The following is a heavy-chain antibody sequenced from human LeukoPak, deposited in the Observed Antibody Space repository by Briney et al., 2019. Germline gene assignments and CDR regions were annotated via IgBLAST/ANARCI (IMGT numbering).Heavy chain of an antibody. CDR2: IYYSGST. D-gene: IGHD3-9*01. CDR3: ARRPVLRYFDWLLPPPDYFDY. Sequence: SETLSLTCTVSGYSISSGYYWGWIRQPPGKGLEWIGSIYYSGSTYYNPSLKSRVTISVDTSKNQFSLKLSSVTAADTAVYYCARRPVLRYFDWLLPPPDYFDYWGQGTLVTVSS. CDR1: GYSISSGYY. V-gene: IGHV4-38-2*02. J-gene: IGHJ4*02.